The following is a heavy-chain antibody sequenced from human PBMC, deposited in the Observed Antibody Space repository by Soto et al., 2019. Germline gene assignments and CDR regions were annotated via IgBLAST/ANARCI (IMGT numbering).Heavy chain of an antibody. CDR1: GGSISSYY. CDR3: ASPKIAFYNWFDP. D-gene: IGHD3-3*02. J-gene: IGHJ5*02. CDR2: IYYSGST. Sequence: SETLSLTCTVSGGSISSYYWSWIRQPPGKGLEWIGYIYYSGSTYYNPSLKSRVTISVDTSKNQFSLKLSSVTAADTAVYYCASPKIAFYNWFDPWGQGTLVTVSS. V-gene: IGHV4-59*04.